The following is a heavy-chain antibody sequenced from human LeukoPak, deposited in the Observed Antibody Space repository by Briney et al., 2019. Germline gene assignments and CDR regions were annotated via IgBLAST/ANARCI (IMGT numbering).Heavy chain of an antibody. CDR2: IDWNSGNI. J-gene: IGHJ6*03. D-gene: IGHD4-23*01. V-gene: IGHV3-9*03. CDR3: AKGGNSRYYYYYYMDV. Sequence: QSGGSLRLSCAASGFTFSSYSMNWVRQAPGKGLEWVSSIDWNSGNIGYADSVKGRFTISRDNAKNSLYLQMNSLKPEDMALYYCAKGGNSRYYYYYYMDVWGKGTTVTVSS. CDR1: GFTFSSYS.